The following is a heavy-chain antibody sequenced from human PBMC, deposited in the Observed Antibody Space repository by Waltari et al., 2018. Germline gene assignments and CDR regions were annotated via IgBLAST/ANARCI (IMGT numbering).Heavy chain of an antibody. Sequence: QEQLVESGGGVVQPGTSLRLSCSASGFAFSGRVMHWVRPAPGQGLEWVGDGPGSVLDGGGSISVYETNKNLSDAVKGRFTISRDNSKNMLYLQMTSLRSEDTAVYYCAKEHGSSGRAGWFDPWGQGTLVTVSS. CDR2: GPGSVLDGGGSISVYETNK. D-gene: IGHD6-19*01. J-gene: IGHJ5*02. CDR3: AKEHGSSGRAGWFDP. V-gene: IGHV3-30-3*01. CDR1: GFAFSGRV.